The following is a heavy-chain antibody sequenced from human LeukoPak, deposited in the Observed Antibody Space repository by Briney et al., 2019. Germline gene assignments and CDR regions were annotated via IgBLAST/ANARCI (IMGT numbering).Heavy chain of an antibody. J-gene: IGHJ5*02. CDR3: ARSTMVRGVIWFDP. CDR2: INPNSGGT. V-gene: IGHV1-2*02. Sequence: GASVKVSCKASGYTFTGYYMHWVRQAPGQGLEWMGWINPNSGGTNYAQKIQGRVTMTRDTSISTAYMELSRLRSDDTAVYYCARSTMVRGVIWFDPWGQGTLVTVSS. D-gene: IGHD3-10*01. CDR1: GYTFTGYY.